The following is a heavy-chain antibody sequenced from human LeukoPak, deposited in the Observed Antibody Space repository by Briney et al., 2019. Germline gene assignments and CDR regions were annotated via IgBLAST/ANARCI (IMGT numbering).Heavy chain of an antibody. CDR3: ASLYDIVGTTVDY. Sequence: ASVKVSCTTSGYTFTNYYIHWVRQAPGQGLEWMGRIYPNTGGTKSAKNFQGRVTMTRDTSISTAYMALSGLRSDDTAVYYCASLYDIVGTTVDYWGQGTLVTVSS. CDR2: IYPNTGGT. V-gene: IGHV1-2*06. D-gene: IGHD1-26*01. J-gene: IGHJ4*02. CDR1: GYTFTNYY.